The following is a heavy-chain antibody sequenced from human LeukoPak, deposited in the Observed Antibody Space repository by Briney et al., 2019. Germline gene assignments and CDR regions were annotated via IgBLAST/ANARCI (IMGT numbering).Heavy chain of an antibody. CDR1: GGSISSYY. Sequence: PSETLSLTCTVSGGSISSYYWSWIRQPPGKGLEWIGYIYYSGSTNYNPSLKSRVTISVDTSKNQFSLKLSSVTAADTAVYYCARGSSSGWYVIDYWGQGTLVTVSS. D-gene: IGHD6-13*01. CDR2: IYYSGST. J-gene: IGHJ4*02. V-gene: IGHV4-59*01. CDR3: ARGSSSGWYVIDY.